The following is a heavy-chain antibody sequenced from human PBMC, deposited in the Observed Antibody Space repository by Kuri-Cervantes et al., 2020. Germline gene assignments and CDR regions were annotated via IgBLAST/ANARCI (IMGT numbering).Heavy chain of an antibody. J-gene: IGHJ3*02. Sequence: ASVKVSCKASGYTFTGYYMHWVRQAPGQGLEWMGWINPNSGGTNYAQKFQGRVTMTRDTSISTAYMEMNRLRSDDTAVYYCAGGTGRVLRADAFGNWGQGTKVTVSS. CDR1: GYTFTGYY. CDR3: AGGTGRVLRADAFGN. D-gene: IGHD1/OR15-1a*01. V-gene: IGHV1-2*02. CDR2: INPNSGGT.